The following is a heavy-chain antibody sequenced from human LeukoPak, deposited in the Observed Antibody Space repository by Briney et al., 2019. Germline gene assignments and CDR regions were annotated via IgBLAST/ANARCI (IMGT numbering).Heavy chain of an antibody. J-gene: IGHJ4*02. D-gene: IGHD3-3*01. CDR1: GGSISSYY. CDR3: ARDDGLGGDYFDY. CDR2: ISGSGGST. V-gene: IGHV3-23*01. Sequence: ETLSLTCTVSGGSISSYYWSWVRQAPGKGLEWVSAISGSGGSTYYADSVKGRFTISRDNSKNTLYLQMNSLRAEDTAVYYCARDDGLGGDYFDYWGQGTLVTVSS.